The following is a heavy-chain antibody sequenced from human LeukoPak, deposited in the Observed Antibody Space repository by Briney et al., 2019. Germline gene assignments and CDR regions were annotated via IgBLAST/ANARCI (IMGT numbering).Heavy chain of an antibody. J-gene: IGHJ5*02. Sequence: GSLRLSCAASGFTFSSYWMHWVRQAPGKGLVWVSRINSDGSSTSYADSVKGRFTISRDNAKNTLYLQMNSLRAEDTAVYYCARDPVPATANNWFDPWGQGTLVTVSS. D-gene: IGHD2-2*01. V-gene: IGHV3-74*01. CDR1: GFTFSSYW. CDR3: ARDPVPATANNWFDP. CDR2: INSDGSST.